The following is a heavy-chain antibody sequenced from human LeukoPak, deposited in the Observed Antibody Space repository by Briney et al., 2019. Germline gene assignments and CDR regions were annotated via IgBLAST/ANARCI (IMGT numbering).Heavy chain of an antibody. J-gene: IGHJ4*02. Sequence: GGSLRLSCAASGFTFSSYAMSWVRRAPGKGLEWVSAISGSGGSTYYADSVKGRFTISRDNSKNTLYLQMNSLRAEDTAVYYCAKGRWRRGNLYYFDYWGQRTLVTVSS. V-gene: IGHV3-23*01. CDR2: ISGSGGST. CDR3: AKGRWRRGNLYYFDY. D-gene: IGHD1-26*01. CDR1: GFTFSSYA.